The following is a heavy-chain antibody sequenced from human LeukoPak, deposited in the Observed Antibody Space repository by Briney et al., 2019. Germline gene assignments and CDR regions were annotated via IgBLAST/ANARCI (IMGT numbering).Heavy chain of an antibody. CDR1: GFAFEDYT. Sequence: GGSLRLSCAASGFAFEDYTMHWVRQAPGKTLEWVSLINWHGTTYYTDSVKGRFTISRDNSKNSLYLQMDTLRREDTAFYYCVKDISYESSGSVFEYWGQGALVTVSS. J-gene: IGHJ4*02. CDR2: INWHGTT. CDR3: VKDISYESSGSVFEY. V-gene: IGHV3-43*01. D-gene: IGHD3-22*01.